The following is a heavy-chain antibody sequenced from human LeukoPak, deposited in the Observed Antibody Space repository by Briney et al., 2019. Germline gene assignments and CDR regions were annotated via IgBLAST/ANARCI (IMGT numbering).Heavy chain of an antibody. D-gene: IGHD3-3*01. CDR1: GFTFSNYG. Sequence: GGSLRLSCAASGFTFSNYGMSWVRQAPGKGLEWVSGIHGSSGSTYYADSVKGRSTISRDNSKNTLYLQMNSLRAEDTAVYYCARGYDFWSGYSFDYWGQGTLVTVSS. V-gene: IGHV3-23*01. CDR2: IHGSSGST. CDR3: ARGYDFWSGYSFDY. J-gene: IGHJ4*02.